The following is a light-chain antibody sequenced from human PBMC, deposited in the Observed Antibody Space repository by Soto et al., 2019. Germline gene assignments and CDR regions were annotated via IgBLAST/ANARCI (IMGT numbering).Light chain of an antibody. CDR3: SSYAGSNNLRM. V-gene: IGLV1-40*01. Sequence: QSVLTQPPSVSGAPGQRVTISCTGSSSNIGAGFDVHWYHQIAGTAPKLLIYGNSNRPSGVPDRFSGSKSGTSASLAINGLQAEDEADYYCSSYAGSNNLRMFGGGTKLTVL. CDR2: GNS. CDR1: SSNIGAGFD. J-gene: IGLJ3*02.